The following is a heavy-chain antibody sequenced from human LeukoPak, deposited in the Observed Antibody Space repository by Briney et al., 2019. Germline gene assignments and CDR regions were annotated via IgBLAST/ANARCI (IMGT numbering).Heavy chain of an antibody. J-gene: IGHJ4*02. CDR3: ATGDSGRGPFDY. CDR1: RGSISSHP. Sequence: ASVKVSCTASRGSISSHPVSWVRQAPGQGLEWMGGIIPVFGTADYAQKFQGRITITADTSTSTVFMEWSSLRIEDTGVYFCATGDSGRGPFDYWGQGTQVTV. CDR2: IIPVFGTA. D-gene: IGHD5-12*01. V-gene: IGHV1-69*06.